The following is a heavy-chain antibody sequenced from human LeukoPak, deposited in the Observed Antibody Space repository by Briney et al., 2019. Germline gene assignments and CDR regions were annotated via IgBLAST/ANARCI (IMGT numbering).Heavy chain of an antibody. CDR1: GFTFSSYS. CDR3: AKDGTRGIRFGKIPHYFDY. V-gene: IGHV3-48*01. J-gene: IGHJ4*02. CDR2: ISSSSSTI. D-gene: IGHD3-10*01. Sequence: GGSLRLSCAASGFTFSSYSMNWVRQAPGKGLEWVSYISSSSSTIHYADSVKGRFTISRDSSKNTLYLQMNSLRVDDTAVYYCAKDGTRGIRFGKIPHYFDYWGQGTLVTVSS.